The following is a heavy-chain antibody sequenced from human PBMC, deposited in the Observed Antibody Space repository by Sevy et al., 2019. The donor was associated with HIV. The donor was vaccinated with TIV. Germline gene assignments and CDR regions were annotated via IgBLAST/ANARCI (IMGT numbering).Heavy chain of an antibody. CDR2: ISPGTGVT. CDR1: GYTFTGYY. CDR3: ASLSFAGYSRFDI. Sequence: ASVKLSCKASGYTFTGYYMHWVRQAPGQGLEWMGWISPGTGVTNYAQKFQGRVTMTRDTSINTAYMELSSLRSDDTAVYYCASLSFAGYSRFDIWGQGTMVTVSS. D-gene: IGHD1-26*01. J-gene: IGHJ3*02. V-gene: IGHV1-2*02.